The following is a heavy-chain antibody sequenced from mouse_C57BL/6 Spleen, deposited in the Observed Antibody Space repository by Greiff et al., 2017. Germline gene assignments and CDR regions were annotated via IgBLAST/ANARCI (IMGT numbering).Heavy chain of an antibody. CDR3: AFITTEVAPFDY. CDR1: GYTFTSYW. V-gene: IGHV1-53*01. J-gene: IGHJ2*01. CDR2: INTSNGGT. Sequence: QVQLQQPGTELVKPGASVKLSCKASGYTFTSYWMHWVKQRPGQGLEWIGNINTSNGGTNYNEKFKSKATLTVDKSSSTAYMQLSSLTSEDSAVYYCAFITTEVAPFDYWGQGTTLTVSS. D-gene: IGHD1-1*01.